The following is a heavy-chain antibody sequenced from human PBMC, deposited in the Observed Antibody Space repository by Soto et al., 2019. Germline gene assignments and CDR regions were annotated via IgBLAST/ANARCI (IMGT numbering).Heavy chain of an antibody. Sequence: GASLKISCKGSGYSFTSYWIGWVRQKPGKGLEWMGIIYPGDSDTRYSPSFQGQVTISADKSISTAYLQWSSLKASDTAMYYCARPPTDYGDDYWGQGTLVTVPQ. CDR3: ARPPTDYGDDY. CDR2: IYPGDSDT. CDR1: GYSFTSYW. V-gene: IGHV5-51*01. D-gene: IGHD4-17*01. J-gene: IGHJ4*02.